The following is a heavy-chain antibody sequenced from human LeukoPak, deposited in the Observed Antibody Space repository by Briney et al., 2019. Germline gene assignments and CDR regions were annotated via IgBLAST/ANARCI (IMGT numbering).Heavy chain of an antibody. D-gene: IGHD6-19*01. J-gene: IGHJ4*02. CDR2: IYHSGST. V-gene: IGHV4-38-2*01. CDR3: ARRYSSGWYGVYDY. Sequence: SETLSLTCAVSGYSISSGYYWGWIRPPPGKGLEWIGSIYHSGSTYYNPSLKSRVTISVDTSKNQFSLKLSSVTAADTAVYYCARRYSSGWYGVYDYWGQGTLVTVSS. CDR1: GYSISSGYY.